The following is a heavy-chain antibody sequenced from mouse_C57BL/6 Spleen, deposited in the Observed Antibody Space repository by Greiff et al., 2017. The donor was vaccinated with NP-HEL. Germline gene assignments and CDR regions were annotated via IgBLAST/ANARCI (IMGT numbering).Heavy chain of an antibody. CDR3: ARQSLGYEWAMDY. D-gene: IGHD2-2*01. Sequence: QVQLQQSGPGLVAPSQSLSITCTVSGFSFTSYGVHWVRQPPGKGLEWLVVIWSDGSTTYNSALKSRLSISKDNSKSQVFLKMNSLQTDDTAMYYCARQSLGYEWAMDYWGQGTSVTVSS. CDR1: GFSFTSYG. V-gene: IGHV2-6-1*01. CDR2: IWSDGST. J-gene: IGHJ4*01.